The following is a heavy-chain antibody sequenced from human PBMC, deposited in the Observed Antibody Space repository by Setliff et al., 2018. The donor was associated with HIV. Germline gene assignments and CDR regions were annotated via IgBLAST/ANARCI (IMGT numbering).Heavy chain of an antibody. Sequence: PSETLSLTCTVSGGSISDYYWTWIRQPPGKGLEWIGYIYYSGSTNYNPSLTSRVTISVDTSKNQFSLKLSSVTAADTAVYYCARDRVAVAGPAYYFDYWGQGTLVTVSS. V-gene: IGHV4-59*01. J-gene: IGHJ4*02. CDR1: GGSISDYY. D-gene: IGHD6-19*01. CDR3: ARDRVAVAGPAYYFDY. CDR2: IYYSGST.